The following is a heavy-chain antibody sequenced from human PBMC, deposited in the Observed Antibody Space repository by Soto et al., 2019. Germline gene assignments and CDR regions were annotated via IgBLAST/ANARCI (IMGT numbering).Heavy chain of an antibody. CDR3: ARAKQLVGMDV. D-gene: IGHD6-6*01. CDR1: GFTFSSYT. Sequence: EVQLVESGGGLVKPGGSLRLSCAASGFTFSSYTLNCVRQAPGKGLEWVASISSSSTYIYYTDSVKGRFTISRDNAKNSLYLQMTSLRAEDTALYYCARAKQLVGMDVWGQGTTVTVSS. CDR2: ISSSSTYI. V-gene: IGHV3-21*01. J-gene: IGHJ6*02.